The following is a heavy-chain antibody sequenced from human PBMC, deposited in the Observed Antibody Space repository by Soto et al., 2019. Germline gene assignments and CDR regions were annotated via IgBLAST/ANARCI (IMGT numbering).Heavy chain of an antibody. D-gene: IGHD3-9*01. CDR3: ARSITFDWLFFDN. J-gene: IGHJ4*02. CDR1: GGSISRSNC. V-gene: IGHV4-4*02. CDR2: IYHSGST. Sequence: SETLSLTCAVSGGSISRSNCWSCVRQPPGKGLEWIGEIYHSGSTNYHPSLKSRVTISVDKSKNQFSLKLTSLTAADTAVYYCARSITFDWLFFDNWGQGTLVTVSS.